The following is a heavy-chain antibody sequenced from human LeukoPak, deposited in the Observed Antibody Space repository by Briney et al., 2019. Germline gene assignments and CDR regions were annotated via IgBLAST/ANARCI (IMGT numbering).Heavy chain of an antibody. V-gene: IGHV3-23*01. J-gene: IGHJ6*02. CDR3: AKERALLWFGQFSRGCMDV. CDR2: ISGSGNTT. Sequence: QTGGSLRPSCAASGFTFSSFTMSWVRLAPGKGLEWVSTISGSGNTTFYADFVRGRFTTSRDNSKNTLDLQMNSLRVEDTAVYYCAKERALLWFGQFSRGCMDVWGQGTTVSVSS. CDR1: GFTFSSFT. D-gene: IGHD3-10*01.